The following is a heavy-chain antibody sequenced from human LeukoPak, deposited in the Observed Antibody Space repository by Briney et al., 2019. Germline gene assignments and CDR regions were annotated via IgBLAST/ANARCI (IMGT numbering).Heavy chain of an antibody. D-gene: IGHD3-3*01. CDR3: GRVTIFSPSHYYGMDV. V-gene: IGHV1-2*02. J-gene: IGHJ6*02. CDR2: IKANSGDT. Sequence: ASVKVSCKASGYTFTDYYIHWVRQAPGQGPEWMGWIKANSGDTNYAQKFQGRVTLTRDTSINTAYMEVNRLRSDGTAVYCCGRVTIFSPSHYYGMDVWGQGTAVTVSS. CDR1: GYTFTDYY.